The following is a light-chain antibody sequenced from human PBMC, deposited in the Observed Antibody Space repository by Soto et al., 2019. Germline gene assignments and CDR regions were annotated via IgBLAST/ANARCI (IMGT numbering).Light chain of an antibody. J-gene: IGLJ2*01. CDR1: SSDVGIYNY. V-gene: IGLV2-8*01. Sequence: QSALTQPPSASGSPGQSVTNSCTGTSSDVGIYNYVSWYQQHPGKAPKLMIYEVTKRPSGVPDRFSGSKFGNTASLTVSGLQADDEADYYCSSYAGSRVFGGGTKLTVL. CDR3: SSYAGSRV. CDR2: EVT.